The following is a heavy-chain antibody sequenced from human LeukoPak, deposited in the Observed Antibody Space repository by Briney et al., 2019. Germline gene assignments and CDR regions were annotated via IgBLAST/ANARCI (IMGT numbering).Heavy chain of an antibody. CDR2: FSHTGST. CDR3: ARRDFALFGVITSFDS. Sequence: GSLRLSCAASGFTFSTYWMHWVRQPPGKGLEWIGSFSHTGSTYYNPSLESRVTISVDTSKRQFSLRLSSVTAADTAVYYCARRDFALFGVITSFDSWGQGTRVTISS. V-gene: IGHV4-38-2*01. CDR1: GFTFSTYW. J-gene: IGHJ4*02. D-gene: IGHD3-3*01.